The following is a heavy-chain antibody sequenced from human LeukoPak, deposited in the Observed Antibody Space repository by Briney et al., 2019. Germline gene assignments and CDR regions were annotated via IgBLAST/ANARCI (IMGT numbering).Heavy chain of an antibody. CDR3: AKPYSGTILTGWFDP. D-gene: IGHD3-9*01. J-gene: IGHJ5*02. CDR1: GGSFSGYY. CDR2: INHSGST. V-gene: IGHV4-34*01. Sequence: SETLSLTCAVYGGSFSGYYWSWIRQPTGKGLEWIGEINHSGSTNYNPSLKSRVTISVDTSKNQFSLKLSSVTAADTAVYYCAKPYSGTILTGWFDPWGQGTLVTVSS.